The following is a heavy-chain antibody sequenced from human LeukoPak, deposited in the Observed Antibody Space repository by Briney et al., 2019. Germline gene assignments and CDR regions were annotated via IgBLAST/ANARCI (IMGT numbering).Heavy chain of an antibody. V-gene: IGHV3-21*01. CDR1: GFTFSSYS. D-gene: IGHD2-2*01. J-gene: IGHJ6*03. CDR3: ARENQLSGDRYYYYYMDV. Sequence: GGSLRLSCAASGFTFSSYSMNWLRQAPGKELEGVSSISSSSRYIYYADSVKDRLTISRDNAKNSLYLQIYSLRAEDTAVYYCARENQLSGDRYYYYYMDVWGKGTTVTVSS. CDR2: ISSSSRYI.